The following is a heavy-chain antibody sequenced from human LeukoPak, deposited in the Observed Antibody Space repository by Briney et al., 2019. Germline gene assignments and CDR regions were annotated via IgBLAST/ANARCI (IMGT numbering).Heavy chain of an antibody. D-gene: IGHD2-15*01. V-gene: IGHV1-46*01. CDR1: GYTFTSYY. CDR2: INPSGGST. CDR3: ARERSGGFDY. Sequence: ASVKVSCKASGYTFTSYYMHWVRQAPGQGLEWMGIINPSGGSTSYAQKFQGRVTITTDESTSTAYMELSSLRSEDTAVYYCARERSGGFDYWGQGTLVTVSS. J-gene: IGHJ4*02.